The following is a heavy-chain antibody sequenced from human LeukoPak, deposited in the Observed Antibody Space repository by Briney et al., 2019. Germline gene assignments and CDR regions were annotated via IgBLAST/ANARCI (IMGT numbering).Heavy chain of an antibody. Sequence: ASVKVSCKASGYPFSTYGIYWVRQATGQGLEWMGWMNPNSGNTGYAQKFQGRVTMTRNTSISTAYMELTSLGSEDTAVYYCARGLGLVRYHYWGQGTLVTVSS. V-gene: IGHV1-8*01. CDR3: ARGLGLVRYHY. CDR1: GYPFSTYG. J-gene: IGHJ4*02. CDR2: MNPNSGNT. D-gene: IGHD3-16*01.